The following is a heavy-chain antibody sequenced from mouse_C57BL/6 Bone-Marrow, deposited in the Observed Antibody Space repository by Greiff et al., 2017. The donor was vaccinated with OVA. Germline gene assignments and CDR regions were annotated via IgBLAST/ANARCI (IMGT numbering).Heavy chain of an antibody. Sequence: QVQLQQPGAELVKPGASVKLSCKASGYTFTSYWMQWVKQRPGQGLEWIGEIDPSDSYTNYNQKFKGKATLTVYTSSSTAYMQLSSLTSEDSAVYYCARYPPYDSYYPYFDYWGKGTTLTVSS. D-gene: IGHD2-3*01. CDR3: ARYPPYDSYYPYFDY. CDR2: IDPSDSYT. J-gene: IGHJ2*01. V-gene: IGHV1-50*01. CDR1: GYTFTSYW.